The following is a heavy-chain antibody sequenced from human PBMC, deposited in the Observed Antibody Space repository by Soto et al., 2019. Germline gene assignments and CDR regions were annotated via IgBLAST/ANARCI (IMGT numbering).Heavy chain of an antibody. J-gene: IGHJ5*02. D-gene: IGHD2-2*01. CDR2: INHSGST. Sequence: LSLTCAVYGGSFSGYYWSWIRQPPGKGLEWIGEINHSGSTNYNPSLKSRVTISVDTSKNQFSLKLSSVTAADTAVYYCARGEGDNIVVVPAASGNWFDPWGQGTLVTVSS. V-gene: IGHV4-34*01. CDR1: GGSFSGYY. CDR3: ARGEGDNIVVVPAASGNWFDP.